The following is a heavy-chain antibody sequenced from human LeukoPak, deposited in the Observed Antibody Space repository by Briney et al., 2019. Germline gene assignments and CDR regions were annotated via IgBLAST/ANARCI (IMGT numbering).Heavy chain of an antibody. D-gene: IGHD6-13*01. J-gene: IGHJ5*02. CDR2: ISSSSYI. V-gene: IGHV3-21*04. CDR3: AREDSSSWYDDGNNWFDP. CDR1: GFTFSSYS. Sequence: GGSLRLSCAASGFTFSSYSMNWVRQAPGKGLEWVSSISSSSYIYYADSVKGRFTISRDNAKNSLYLQMNSLRAEDTAVYYCAREDSSSWYDDGNNWFDPWGQGTLVTVSS.